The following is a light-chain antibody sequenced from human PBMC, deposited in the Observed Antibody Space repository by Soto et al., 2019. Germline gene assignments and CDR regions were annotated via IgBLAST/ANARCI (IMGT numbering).Light chain of an antibody. CDR3: NSYTSSTTYV. Sequence: QSAVTQPASVSGSPGQSITISCTGTSSGVGSYNYVSWYQQHPGKAPKLMIFEVSNRPSGISNRFSGSKSGNTASLTISGLQTEDEADYYCNSYTSSTTYVFGTGTKVTVL. V-gene: IGLV2-14*01. J-gene: IGLJ1*01. CDR1: SSGVGSYNY. CDR2: EVS.